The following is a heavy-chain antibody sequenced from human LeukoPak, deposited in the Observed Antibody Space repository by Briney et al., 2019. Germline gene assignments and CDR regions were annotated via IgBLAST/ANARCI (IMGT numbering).Heavy chain of an antibody. CDR1: GGTFSSYA. D-gene: IGHD6-13*01. J-gene: IGHJ4*02. CDR3: ARDGRNYSSSWVYYFDY. V-gene: IGHV1-69*05. CDR2: IIPIFGTA. Sequence: SVKVSCKASGGTFSSYAISWVRQAPGQGLEWIGGIIPIFGTANYAQKFQGRVTITTDESTSTDYMELSSLRSEDTAVYYCARDGRNYSSSWVYYFDYWGQGTLVTVSS.